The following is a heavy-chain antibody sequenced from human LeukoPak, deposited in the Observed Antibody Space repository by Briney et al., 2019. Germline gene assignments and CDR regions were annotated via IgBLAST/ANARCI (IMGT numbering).Heavy chain of an antibody. CDR2: ISSSSSTI. CDR1: GFTFSTYS. CDR3: ARRITASGKHYFDH. J-gene: IGHJ4*02. D-gene: IGHD6-25*01. Sequence: GGSLRLSCAASGFTFSTYSVNWVRQAPGKGLEWVSYISSSSSTIYYADSVQGRFTIFRDNAKNSLYLQMNSLRAEDTAVYYCARRITASGKHYFDHWGQGTLVTVSS. V-gene: IGHV3-48*01.